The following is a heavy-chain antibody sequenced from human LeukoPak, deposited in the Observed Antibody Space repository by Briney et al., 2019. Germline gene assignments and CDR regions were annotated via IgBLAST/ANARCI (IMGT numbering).Heavy chain of an antibody. V-gene: IGHV3-49*03. D-gene: IGHD3-16*01. CDR1: GFTFGDYS. J-gene: IGHJ5*02. Sequence: GRSLRLSCTASGFTFGDYSLSWFRQAPGKGLEWLGFIRSKAYGGTIEYAASVKGRFTISRDNAKNSLYLQMNSLRAEDTAVYYCARDTHRYSGDYVWGSYDNWFGPWGQGTLVTVSS. CDR2: IRSKAYGGTI. CDR3: ARDTHRYSGDYVWGSYDNWFGP.